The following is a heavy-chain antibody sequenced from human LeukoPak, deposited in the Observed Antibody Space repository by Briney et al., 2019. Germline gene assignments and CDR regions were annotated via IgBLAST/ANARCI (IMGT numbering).Heavy chain of an antibody. Sequence: PGGSLRLSCVATGFTFSDYAMSWVRQAPGKGLEWVSGISDSGGSTYYTDSVKGRCTISRDNSKKTVSLQMNNLRAEDTAVYFCARHDSFIPFWGQGTLVTVTS. J-gene: IGHJ4*02. CDR1: GFTFSDYA. D-gene: IGHD3-16*02. CDR3: ARHDSFIPF. CDR2: ISDSGGST. V-gene: IGHV3-23*01.